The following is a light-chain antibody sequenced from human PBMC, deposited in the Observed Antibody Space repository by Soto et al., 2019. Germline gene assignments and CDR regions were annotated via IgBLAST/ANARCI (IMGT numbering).Light chain of an antibody. J-gene: IGKJ2*02. CDR3: LQNYSTPCS. CDR1: QSISSY. CDR2: AAS. V-gene: IGKV1-39*01. Sequence: DIQMTQSPSSLSASVGDRVTITCRASQSISSYLNWYQQKPEKSPKLLIYAASILQSGVPSRFSASGSTTDSTLTMSSLQPEDVATYYWLQNYSTPCSSSQGTKLEIK.